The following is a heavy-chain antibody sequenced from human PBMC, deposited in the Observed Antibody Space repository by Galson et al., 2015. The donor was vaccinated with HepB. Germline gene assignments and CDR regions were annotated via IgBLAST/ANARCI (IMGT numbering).Heavy chain of an antibody. J-gene: IGHJ4*02. CDR1: GFSLSTNGVG. Sequence: PALVKPTQTLTLTCTFSGFSLSTNGVGVVWIRQPPGKALEWLALLYWDDDKRYSPYLKTRLTITKGTSKNQVVLTMTNMDPVDTATYYCAHRGPTAMLGYWGQGTLVTVSS. D-gene: IGHD5-18*01. CDR2: LYWDDDK. V-gene: IGHV2-5*02. CDR3: AHRGPTAMLGY.